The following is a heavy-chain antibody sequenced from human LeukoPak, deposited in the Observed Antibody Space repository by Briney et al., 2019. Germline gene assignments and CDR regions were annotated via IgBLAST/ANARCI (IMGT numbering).Heavy chain of an antibody. CDR1: GFTFSRLA. V-gene: IGHV3-64*01. CDR2: INSNGDST. CDR3: ASGTRGYSYGSWAFDI. Sequence: GGSLRLSCAASGFTFSRLAMQWVRQAPGKGLEFVSGINSNGDSTYYANSVKGRFIISRDNSKNTLYLQMGSLGTEDMAVYYCASGTRGYSYGSWAFDIWGQGTMVTVYS. D-gene: IGHD5-18*01. J-gene: IGHJ3*02.